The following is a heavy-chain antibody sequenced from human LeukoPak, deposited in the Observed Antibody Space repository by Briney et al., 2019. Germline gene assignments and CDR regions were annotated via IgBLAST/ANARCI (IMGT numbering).Heavy chain of an antibody. CDR3: ARVDVWFRYNFDY. CDR2: IYYSGST. D-gene: IGHD3-10*01. V-gene: IGHV4-30-4*01. Sequence: SQTLSLTCTVSGGSISSGDYYWSWIRQPPGKGLEWIGYIYYSGSTYYNPSLKSRVTISVDTSKNQFSLKLSSVTAADTAVYYCARVDVWFRYNFDYWGQGTLVTVSS. J-gene: IGHJ4*02. CDR1: GGSISSGDYY.